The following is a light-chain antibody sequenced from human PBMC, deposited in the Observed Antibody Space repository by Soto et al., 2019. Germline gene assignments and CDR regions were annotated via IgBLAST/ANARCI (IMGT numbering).Light chain of an antibody. CDR1: QSVSSSY. J-gene: IGKJ1*01. CDR3: QQYGSSPS. V-gene: IGKV3-20*01. Sequence: EIVLTQSPATLSLSPGARAPLSCRASQSVSSSYLAWYQQKPGQAPRLLIYGASSRATGIPDRFSGSGSGTDFTLTISRLDPEDFAVYYCQQYGSSPSFGQGTKVDIK. CDR2: GAS.